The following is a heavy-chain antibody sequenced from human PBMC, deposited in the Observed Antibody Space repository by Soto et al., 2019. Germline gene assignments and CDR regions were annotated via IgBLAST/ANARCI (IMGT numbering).Heavy chain of an antibody. D-gene: IGHD1-26*01. J-gene: IGHJ4*02. Sequence: GGSLRLSCAASGFTFWTSAMSWVRQAPGQGLEWVSVISGSGSSTSYADFVKGRFTISRDNPKNTLYLQMNSLRAEDTAVYYCANYVTAVGDTSHFDYWGQGALVTVSS. CDR3: ANYVTAVGDTSHFDY. CDR2: ISGSGSST. V-gene: IGHV3-23*01. CDR1: GFTFWTSA.